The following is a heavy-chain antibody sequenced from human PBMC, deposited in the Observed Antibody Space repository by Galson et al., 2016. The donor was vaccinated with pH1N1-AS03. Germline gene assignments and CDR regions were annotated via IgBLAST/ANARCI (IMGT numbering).Heavy chain of an antibody. D-gene: IGHD1-26*01. CDR3: GIYSGSRVDY. V-gene: IGHV4-38-2*01. J-gene: IGHJ4*02. CDR1: GYSLTSGYY. Sequence: SETLSLTCAVSGYSLTSGYYWGWIRQPPGKGLEWIGSIYRQGNTYYNPSLKSRVTISMDTSKNQLSLSLDSGTAADTAVYYCGIYSGSRVDYWGQGILVTVSS. CDR2: IYRQGNT.